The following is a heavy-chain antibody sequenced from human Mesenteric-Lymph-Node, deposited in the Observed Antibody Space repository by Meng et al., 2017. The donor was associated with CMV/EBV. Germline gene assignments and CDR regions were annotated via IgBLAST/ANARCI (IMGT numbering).Heavy chain of an antibody. CDR1: EFTFSNYE. Sequence: GESLKISCAASEFTFSNYEMNWVRQAPGKGLEWLSYISGSSSSINYADSVKGRFSISRDNSKNTLYLQMNSLRAEDTAVYYCARDPSGSSWYYFDYWGQGTLVTVSS. J-gene: IGHJ4*02. D-gene: IGHD6-13*01. V-gene: IGHV3-48*03. CDR2: ISGSSSSI. CDR3: ARDPSGSSWYYFDY.